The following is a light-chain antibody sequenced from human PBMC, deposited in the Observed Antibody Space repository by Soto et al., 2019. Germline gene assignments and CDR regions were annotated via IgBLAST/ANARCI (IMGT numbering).Light chain of an antibody. CDR3: QQRSNSPFT. Sequence: EMVITHPPSPLSFSLGERATISYRASQTFSSYLAWYQQKPGQAPRLLISDTSIRATGIPARFSGRGSGTDFTLTISGLQPEDFAVYYCQQRSNSPFTFGPGTKVEFK. CDR2: DTS. J-gene: IGKJ3*01. V-gene: IGKV3-11*01. CDR1: QTFSSY.